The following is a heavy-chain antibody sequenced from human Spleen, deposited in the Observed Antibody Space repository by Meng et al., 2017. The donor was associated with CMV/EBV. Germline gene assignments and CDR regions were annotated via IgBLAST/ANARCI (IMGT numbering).Heavy chain of an antibody. V-gene: IGHV4-39*07. D-gene: IGHD1-7*01. CDR3: AREGLNWNYFED. CDR2: ISYTESA. CDR1: GGSINNSTSF. J-gene: IGHJ4*02. Sequence: ETLSLTCTVSGGSINNSTSFWGWIRQPPGKGLEWIGSISYTESAYYNPSLKSRVTISVDTSKNQFSLNLSSVTAADTAVYYCAREGLNWNYFEDWGQGTLVTVSS.